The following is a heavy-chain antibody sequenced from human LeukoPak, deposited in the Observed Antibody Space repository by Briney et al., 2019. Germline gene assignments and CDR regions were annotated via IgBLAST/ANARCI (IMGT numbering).Heavy chain of an antibody. J-gene: IGHJ4*02. V-gene: IGHV4-30-4*07. D-gene: IGHD5-12*01. Sequence: SETLSLTCAVSGGSISSGGYSWSWIRQPPGKGLEWIGYIYYSGSTYYNPSLKSRVTISVDTSKNQFSLKLSSVTAADTAVYYCAREGYSGSDSNLWGQGTLVTVSS. CDR2: IYYSGST. CDR1: GGSISSGGYS. CDR3: AREGYSGSDSNL.